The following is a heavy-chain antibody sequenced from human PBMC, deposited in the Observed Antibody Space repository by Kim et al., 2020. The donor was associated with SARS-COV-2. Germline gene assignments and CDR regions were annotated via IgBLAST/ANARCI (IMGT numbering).Heavy chain of an antibody. CDR2: MNPKSGDT. Sequence: ASVKVSCKASGYTFTNYDINWARQATGRGLEWMGWMNPKSGDTGFPQKFQGRVTMTRNTSISTAYMELSSLRSEDTAVYYCARGPQRWLQMEDYYFDYWGQGTLVTVSS. V-gene: IGHV1-8*01. J-gene: IGHJ4*02. CDR1: GYTFTNYD. CDR3: ARGPQRWLQMEDYYFDY. D-gene: IGHD1-1*01.